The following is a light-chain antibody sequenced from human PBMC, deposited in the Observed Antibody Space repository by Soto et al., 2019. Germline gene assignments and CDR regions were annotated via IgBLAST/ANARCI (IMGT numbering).Light chain of an antibody. J-gene: IGLJ1*01. CDR1: SSDIGGYNY. V-gene: IGLV2-11*01. CDR2: DGI. Sequence: QSALTQPRSVSGSPGQSVTISCTGTSSDIGGYNYVSWYQQHPGKASKLMIYDGIKRPSGVPDRFSGSKSGNTASLTIYGLQAEDEADYYCCSYAGSCTNVFGTGTKLTVL. CDR3: CSYAGSCTNV.